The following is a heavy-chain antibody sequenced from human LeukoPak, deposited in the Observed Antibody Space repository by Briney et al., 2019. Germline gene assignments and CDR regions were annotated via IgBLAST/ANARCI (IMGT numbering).Heavy chain of an antibody. D-gene: IGHD3-22*01. CDR2: ISGTGDDT. V-gene: IGHV3-23*01. CDR1: GFTFSTYA. Sequence: GGSLRLSCAASGFTFSTYAMSWVRQAPGKGLEWVSTISGTGDDTYYAGSVKGRFTFSRDNSKNTLYLQMNSLRAEDTAVYYCATALLQQFLPFDYWGQGSLVTVSS. J-gene: IGHJ4*02. CDR3: ATALLQQFLPFDY.